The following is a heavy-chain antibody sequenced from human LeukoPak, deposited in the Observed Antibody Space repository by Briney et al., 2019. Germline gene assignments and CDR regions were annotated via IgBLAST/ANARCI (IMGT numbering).Heavy chain of an antibody. V-gene: IGHV3-30*18. CDR3: AKGVDYCSGGSCPADY. CDR1: GFTFSNYG. J-gene: IGHJ4*02. D-gene: IGHD2-15*01. Sequence: GGSLRLSCAASGFTFSNYGIHWVRQAPGKGLEWVAVISYDGNNKYYADSVKGRFTISRDNSKNTLFLQMNSLRAEDTAVYYCAKGVDYCSGGSCPADYWGPGTLVTVSS. CDR2: ISYDGNNK.